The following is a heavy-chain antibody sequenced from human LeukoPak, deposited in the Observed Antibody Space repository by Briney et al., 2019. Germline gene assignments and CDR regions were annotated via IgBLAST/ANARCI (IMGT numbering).Heavy chain of an antibody. CDR2: IYTTGST. Sequence: QTSETLSLTCTVSGGSISSYYWSWIRQPAGKGLEWIGRIYTTGSTSYNPSLKSRVTMSVDTSKNQFSLKLSSVTAADTAIYYCSRESGAFCPFGYWGQGTLVIVPS. CDR3: SRESGAFCPFGY. J-gene: IGHJ4*02. CDR1: GGSISSYY. D-gene: IGHD1-26*01. V-gene: IGHV4-4*07.